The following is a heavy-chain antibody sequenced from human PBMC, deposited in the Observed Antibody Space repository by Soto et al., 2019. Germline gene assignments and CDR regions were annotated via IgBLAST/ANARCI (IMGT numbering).Heavy chain of an antibody. CDR2: ISAYNGNT. Sequence: ASVKVSCKASGYTFTSYGISWVRQAPGQGLEWMGWISAYNGNTNYAQKLQGRVTMTTDTSTSTAYMELRSLRSDDTAVYYCARSPLYSSSADEAFDIWGQGTMVTVSS. D-gene: IGHD6-6*01. J-gene: IGHJ3*02. CDR1: GYTFTSYG. V-gene: IGHV1-18*01. CDR3: ARSPLYSSSADEAFDI.